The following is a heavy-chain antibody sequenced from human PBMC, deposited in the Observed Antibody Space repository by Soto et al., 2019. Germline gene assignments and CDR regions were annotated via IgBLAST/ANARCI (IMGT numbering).Heavy chain of an antibody. Sequence: ESLKISCKGSGYSFTSYWISWVRQMPGKGLEWMGRIDPSDSYTNYSPSFQGHVTISADKSISTAYLQWSSLKASDTAMYYCARNEHYYDSSGYTINYYYYGMDVWGQGTTVTVSS. J-gene: IGHJ6*02. D-gene: IGHD3-22*01. CDR3: ARNEHYYDSSGYTINYYYYGMDV. CDR1: GYSFTSYW. CDR2: IDPSDSYT. V-gene: IGHV5-10-1*01.